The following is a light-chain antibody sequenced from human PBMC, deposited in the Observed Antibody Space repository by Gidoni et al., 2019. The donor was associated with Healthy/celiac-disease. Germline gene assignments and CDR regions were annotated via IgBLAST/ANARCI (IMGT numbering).Light chain of an antibody. V-gene: IGLV2-14*01. J-gene: IGLJ2*01. Sequence: QSALTQPASVSGSPGQSITISCTGTRSDVGGYNYVSWYQQHPRKAPKLMIYEVRNRPSGVSPRFSGSKSGNTASLTISGLQAEDEADYYCSSYTSSSIRVFGGGTKLTVL. CDR2: EVR. CDR3: SSYTSSSIRV. CDR1: RSDVGGYNY.